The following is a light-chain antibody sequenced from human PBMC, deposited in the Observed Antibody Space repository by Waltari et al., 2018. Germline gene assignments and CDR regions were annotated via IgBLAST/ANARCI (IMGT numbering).Light chain of an antibody. CDR1: TSNTGAGLD. CDR2: GNS. V-gene: IGLV1-40*01. J-gene: IGLJ3*02. CDR3: QSYDISLSAMM. Sequence: QAVLPQPPSVSGAPGQRVTISCAGNTSNTGAGLDVPCDQQFPGTVPNLLIYGNSNRPSWVPDRFSGSKSGTSGYLAITGLQAEDEADYYCQSYDISLSAMMFGGGTKVTVL.